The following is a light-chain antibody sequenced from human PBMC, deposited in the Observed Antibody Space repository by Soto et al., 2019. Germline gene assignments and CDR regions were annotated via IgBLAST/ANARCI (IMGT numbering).Light chain of an antibody. CDR2: GAS. Sequence: EIVLTQSPGTLSLSPGERATLSCRASQSVSSNYLAWYQQKPGQAPRLLIYGASSRATGIPDRFSGSGSGTDFTLTISRLEPEDFAMYYCQQYGGSPWTFGQGTKVDIK. CDR3: QQYGGSPWT. CDR1: QSVSSNY. V-gene: IGKV3-20*01. J-gene: IGKJ1*01.